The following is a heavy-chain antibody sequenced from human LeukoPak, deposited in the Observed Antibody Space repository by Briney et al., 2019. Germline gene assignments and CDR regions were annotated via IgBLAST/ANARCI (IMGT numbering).Heavy chain of an antibody. CDR2: IYYSGST. V-gene: IGHV4-59*12. CDR1: GGSISSYY. Sequence: PSETLSLTCTVSGGSISSYYWSWIRQPPGKGLEWIGSIYYSGSTYYNPSLKSRVTISVDTSKNQFSLKLSSVTAADTAVYYCARGPQLSGWNDYGDAFDIWGQGTMVTVSS. D-gene: IGHD1-1*01. J-gene: IGHJ3*02. CDR3: ARGPQLSGWNDYGDAFDI.